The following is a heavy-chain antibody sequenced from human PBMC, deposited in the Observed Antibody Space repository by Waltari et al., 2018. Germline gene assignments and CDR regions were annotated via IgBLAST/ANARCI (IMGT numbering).Heavy chain of an antibody. CDR3: AKTYYYGSGSYYAIDY. D-gene: IGHD3-10*01. Sequence: QVQLVESGGGVVQPGRSLRLSCAASGFTFSSYAMHWVRQAPGKGLEWVAVISYDGSNKYYADSVKGRFTISRDNSKNTLYLQMNSLRAEDTAMYYCAKTYYYGSGSYYAIDYWGQGTLVTVSS. CDR1: GFTFSSYA. V-gene: IGHV3-30*18. J-gene: IGHJ4*02. CDR2: ISYDGSNK.